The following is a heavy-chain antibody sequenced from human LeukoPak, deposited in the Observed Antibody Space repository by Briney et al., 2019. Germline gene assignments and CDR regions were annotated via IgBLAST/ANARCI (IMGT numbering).Heavy chain of an antibody. Sequence: GGSLRLSCAASGFTFDDYAIHWVRQAPGKGLEWVSGISWNSGSIGYADSVKGRFTISRDNAKNSLYLQMNSLRAEDTALYYCAKDMRGTYYDILTGYSFDYWGQGTLVTVSS. V-gene: IGHV3-9*01. J-gene: IGHJ4*02. CDR2: ISWNSGSI. CDR3: AKDMRGTYYDILTGYSFDY. D-gene: IGHD3-9*01. CDR1: GFTFDDYA.